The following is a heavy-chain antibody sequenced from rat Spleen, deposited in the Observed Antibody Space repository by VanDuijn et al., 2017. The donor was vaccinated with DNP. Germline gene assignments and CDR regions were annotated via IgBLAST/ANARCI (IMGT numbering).Heavy chain of an antibody. CDR3: TTLYGYNYFDY. Sequence: EVQLVESGGGLVQPGRSMKLSCAASGFTFSNYDMAWVRQAPKKGLEWVATISYDGSSTYYRDSVKGRFTISRDNAKSTLYLQMDSLRSEDTATYYCTTLYGYNYFDYWGQGVMVTVSS. CDR1: GFTFSNYD. J-gene: IGHJ2*01. V-gene: IGHV5-7*01. D-gene: IGHD1-4*01. CDR2: ISYDGSST.